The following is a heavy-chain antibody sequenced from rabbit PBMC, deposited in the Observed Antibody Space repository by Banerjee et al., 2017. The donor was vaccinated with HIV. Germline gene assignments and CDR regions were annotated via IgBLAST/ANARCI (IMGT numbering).Heavy chain of an antibody. CDR2: IYAGSSGNT. V-gene: IGHV1S40*01. CDR3: ARRDAGDAGGGWTTIKL. J-gene: IGHJ6*01. D-gene: IGHD8-1*01. CDR1: GFSFSSYYY. Sequence: QSLEESGGDLVKPGASLTLTCTASGFSFSSYYYMCWVRQAPGKGLEWIACIYAGSSGNTYYASWAKGRFTISKASSTTVTLQMTSLTAADTATYFCARRDAGDAGGGWTTIKLWGLGTLVTVS.